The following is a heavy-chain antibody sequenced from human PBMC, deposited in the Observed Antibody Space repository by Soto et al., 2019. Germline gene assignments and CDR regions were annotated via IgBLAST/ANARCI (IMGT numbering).Heavy chain of an antibody. CDR3: ARDPRSITGTTSSEDFPH. D-gene: IGHD1-20*01. Sequence: QAQLMQSGAEVMKPGSSVKVSCKASGGTFSGYAISWVRQAPGQGLEWMGGIIPILGITNYAQKFQGRITIPADESTGTAYLDLRSLRSEDTAVYYCARDPRSITGTTSSEDFPHWGQGTLVSVSS. CDR1: GGTFSGYA. CDR2: IIPILGIT. J-gene: IGHJ1*01. V-gene: IGHV1-69*01.